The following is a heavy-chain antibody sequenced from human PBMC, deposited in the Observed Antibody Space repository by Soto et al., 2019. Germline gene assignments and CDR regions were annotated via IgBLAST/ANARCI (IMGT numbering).Heavy chain of an antibody. V-gene: IGHV1-18*01. J-gene: IGHJ4*02. D-gene: IGHD2-2*01. Sequence: VKVSCKAFGYTFNSYVISWARQDPGQGLEWMGWISPYNGNTNYAQKVQGRVTMTTDTSTSTAYMELRSLRSDDTAVFYCARGSEYPPYYFDYWGQGALVTVSS. CDR1: GYTFNSYV. CDR2: ISPYNGNT. CDR3: ARGSEYPPYYFDY.